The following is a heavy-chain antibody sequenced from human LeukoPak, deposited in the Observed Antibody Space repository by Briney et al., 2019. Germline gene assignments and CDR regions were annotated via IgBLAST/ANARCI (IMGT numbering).Heavy chain of an antibody. CDR3: AKDSRYSTSWSPFDS. V-gene: IGHV3-23*01. Sequence: GGSLRLSCAASGFTFSSYAMHWVRQAPGKGPEWVSAIGAGGVTTYYADSVKGRFTISRDNSKNTLYLQMNILRAEDTALYYCAKDSRYSTSWSPFDSWGQGTLVTVSS. CDR1: GFTFSSYA. CDR2: IGAGGVTT. J-gene: IGHJ4*02. D-gene: IGHD6-13*01.